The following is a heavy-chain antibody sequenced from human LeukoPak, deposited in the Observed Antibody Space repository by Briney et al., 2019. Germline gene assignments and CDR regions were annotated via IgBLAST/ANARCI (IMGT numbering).Heavy chain of an antibody. CDR1: GFTFSDYY. CDR3: ARDRASGYYFDY. Sequence: GGSLRLSRAASGFTFSDYYMSWIRQAPGKGLEWVSYISSSGSTIYYADSVKGRFTISRDNAKDSLYLQMNSLRAEDTAVYYCARDRASGYYFDYWGQGTLVTVSS. V-gene: IGHV3-11*01. D-gene: IGHD3-22*01. CDR2: ISSSGSTI. J-gene: IGHJ4*02.